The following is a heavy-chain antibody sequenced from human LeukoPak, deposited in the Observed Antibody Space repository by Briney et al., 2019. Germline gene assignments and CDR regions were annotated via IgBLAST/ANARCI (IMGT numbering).Heavy chain of an antibody. J-gene: IGHJ4*02. CDR3: ASTADAIVVVPAY. CDR2: IIPILGIA. CDR1: GRTFSSYT. V-gene: IGHV1-69*02. D-gene: IGHD2-2*01. Sequence: SVTVSCKASGRTFSSYTISWVRQAPGQGLEWMGRIIPILGIAIYAQKFQGRVTITADKSTSTAYMELSSLRSEDPALYYCASTADAIVVVPAYWGQGSLVTVSS.